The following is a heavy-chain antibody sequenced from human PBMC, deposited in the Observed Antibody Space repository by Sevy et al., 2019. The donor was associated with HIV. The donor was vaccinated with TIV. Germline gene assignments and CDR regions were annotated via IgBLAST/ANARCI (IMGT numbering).Heavy chain of an antibody. V-gene: IGHV1-2*02. CDR3: ARAGNYDFWSGYYHGMDV. J-gene: IGHJ6*02. D-gene: IGHD3-3*01. CDR2: INPNSGGT. Sequence: ASVKVSCKASGYTFTGYYMHWVRQAPGQGLEWMGWINPNSGGTNYLQKFQGRVTMTRDTSISTACMELSRLRSDDTAVNYCARAGNYDFWSGYYHGMDVWGQGTTVTVSS. CDR1: GYTFTGYY.